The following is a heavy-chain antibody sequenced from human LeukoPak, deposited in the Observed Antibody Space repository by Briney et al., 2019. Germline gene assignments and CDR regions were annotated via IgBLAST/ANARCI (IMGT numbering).Heavy chain of an antibody. V-gene: IGHV1-69*13. CDR1: GGTFSSYA. CDR3: ARVAIAVAGSTYYYYYYGMDV. Sequence: SVKVSCKASGGTFSSYAISWVRQAPGQGLEWMGGIIPIFGTANYAQKFQGRVTITADESTSTAYMELSSLRSEDTAVYYCARVAIAVAGSTYYYYYYGMDVWGKRTTVTVSS. J-gene: IGHJ6*04. D-gene: IGHD6-19*01. CDR2: IIPIFGTA.